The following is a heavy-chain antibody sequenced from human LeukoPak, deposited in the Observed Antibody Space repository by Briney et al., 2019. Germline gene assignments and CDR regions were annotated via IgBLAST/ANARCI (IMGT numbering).Heavy chain of an antibody. CDR2: INHSGGT. D-gene: IGHD3-3*01. Sequence: PSETLSLTCAVYGGSFSGYYWSWIRQPPGKGLEWIGEINHSGGTNYNPSLKSRVTISVDTSKNQFSLKLSSVTAADTAVYYCARGVAGSRYYDFWSGLRAKNWFDPWGQGTLVTVSS. CDR3: ARGVAGSRYYDFWSGLRAKNWFDP. V-gene: IGHV4-34*01. J-gene: IGHJ5*02. CDR1: GGSFSGYY.